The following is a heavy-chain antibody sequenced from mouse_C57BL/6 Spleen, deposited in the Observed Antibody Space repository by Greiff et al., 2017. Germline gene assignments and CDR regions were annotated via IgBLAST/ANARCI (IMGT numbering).Heavy chain of an antibody. CDR1: GYTFPSFW. J-gene: IGHJ4*01. V-gene: IGHV1-52*01. CDR3: ARVDYDVRYAMGY. D-gene: IGHD2-4*01. Sequence: QVQLQQPGAELVRPGSSVKLSCKASGYTFPSFWMHWVKQRPIQGLEWIGNIDPSDSETHSNQKFKVKATLTVDKSSSTDYMQLISLTSEDFAVYYCARVDYDVRYAMGYWGQGTSVTVSS. CDR2: IDPSDSET.